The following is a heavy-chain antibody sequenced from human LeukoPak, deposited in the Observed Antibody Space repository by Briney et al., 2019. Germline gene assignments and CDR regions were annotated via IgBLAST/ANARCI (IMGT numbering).Heavy chain of an antibody. CDR1: GGCISSSNYY. D-gene: IGHD6-19*01. CDR2: IYYSGST. Sequence: SETLTLTCTVSGGCISSSNYYWGWIRQPPGKGLEWIESIYYSGSTYYNPSLNNRVTMSVDTSKNQFSLKLRFVTAADTAVYFCARIRLTVAGGVFNYWGQGTLVTVSS. V-gene: IGHV4-39*01. J-gene: IGHJ4*02. CDR3: ARIRLTVAGGVFNY.